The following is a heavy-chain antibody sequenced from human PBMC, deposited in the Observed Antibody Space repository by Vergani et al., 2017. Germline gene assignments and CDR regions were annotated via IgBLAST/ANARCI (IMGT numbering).Heavy chain of an antibody. V-gene: IGHV4-39*01. CDR3: ARHPGAQQLVGSLDI. D-gene: IGHD6-6*01. Sequence: QLQLQESGPGLVKPSETLSLTCTVSGGSISSSSYYWGWIRQPPGKGLEWIGSIYYSGSTYYNPYLKSRVTISVDTSKNQFSLKLSSVTAADTAVYYCARHPGAQQLVGSLDIWGQGTMVTVSS. CDR2: IYYSGST. J-gene: IGHJ3*02. CDR1: GGSISSSSYY.